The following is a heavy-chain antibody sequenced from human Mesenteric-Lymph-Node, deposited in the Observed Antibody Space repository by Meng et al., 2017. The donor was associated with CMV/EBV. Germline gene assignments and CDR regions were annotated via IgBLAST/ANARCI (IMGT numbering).Heavy chain of an antibody. CDR3: ARRGRDCSSTSCYGGSVYYGMDV. CDR2: IYPGDSDT. Sequence: GESLKISCQGSGYSFTSYWIGWVRQMPGKGLEWMGIIYPGDSDTRYSPSFQGQVTISADKSISTAYLQWSSLKASDTAMYYCARRGRDCSSTSCYGGSVYYGMDVWGQGTTVTVSS. D-gene: IGHD2-2*01. CDR1: GYSFTSYW. V-gene: IGHV5-51*01. J-gene: IGHJ6*02.